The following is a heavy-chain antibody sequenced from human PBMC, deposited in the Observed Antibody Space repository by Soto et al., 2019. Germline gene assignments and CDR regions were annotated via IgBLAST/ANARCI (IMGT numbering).Heavy chain of an antibody. D-gene: IGHD2-15*01. CDR3: TTAFAVVVAATLVEDWFDP. CDR1: GFTFSNAW. CDR2: IKSKTDGGTT. J-gene: IGHJ5*02. Sequence: EVQLVESGGGLVKPGGSLRLSCAASGFTFSNAWMSWVRQAPGKGLEWVGRIKSKTDGGTTDYAAPVKGRFTISRDDSKNTLYLQMNSLKTEDTAVYYCTTAFAVVVAATLVEDWFDPWGQGTLVTVSS. V-gene: IGHV3-15*01.